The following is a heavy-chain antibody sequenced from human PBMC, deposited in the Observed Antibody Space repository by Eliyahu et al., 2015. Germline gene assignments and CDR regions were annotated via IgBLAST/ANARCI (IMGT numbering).Heavy chain of an antibody. D-gene: IGHD6-6*01. CDR3: ARQSPSAYYYFGMDV. V-gene: IGHV4-39*01. CDR2: IYYSWRT. Sequence: QLQLQESGPGLVKPSETLSLTCNVGGGSVXRSTHYWAWIRQAPGKGLEWIGNIYYSWRTSYNPSLAGRVSISVGTSDNQFSLALFSVTAADTAVYYCARQSPSAYYYFGMDVWGQGTTVIVSS. CDR1: GGSVXRSTHY. J-gene: IGHJ6*02.